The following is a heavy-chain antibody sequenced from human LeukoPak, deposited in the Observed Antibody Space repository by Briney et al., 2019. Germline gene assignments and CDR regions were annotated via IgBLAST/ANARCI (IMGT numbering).Heavy chain of an antibody. D-gene: IGHD1-1*01. Sequence: ASVKISCKASGYTFTSYDINWVRQATGQGLEWMGWISAYNGNTNYAQKLQGRVTMTTDTSTSTAYMELRSLRSDDTAVYYCARARSYWFDPWGQGTLVTVSS. V-gene: IGHV1-18*01. J-gene: IGHJ5*02. CDR2: ISAYNGNT. CDR1: GYTFTSYD. CDR3: ARARSYWFDP.